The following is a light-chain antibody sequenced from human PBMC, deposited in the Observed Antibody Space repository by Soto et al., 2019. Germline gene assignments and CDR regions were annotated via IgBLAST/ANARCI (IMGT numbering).Light chain of an antibody. V-gene: IGLV2-11*01. Sequence: QSVLTQPRSVSGSPGQSVTISCTGTSSDVGGYNYVSWYQQHPGKAPKLMIYDVSKRPSGVPDRFSGSKSGNTASLTLSGLQAEDEAEYYCCSYAGSYVFGPGTKVTVL. CDR2: DVS. J-gene: IGLJ1*01. CDR1: SSDVGGYNY. CDR3: CSYAGSYV.